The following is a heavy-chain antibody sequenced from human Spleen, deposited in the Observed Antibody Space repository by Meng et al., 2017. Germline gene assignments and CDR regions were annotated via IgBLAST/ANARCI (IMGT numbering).Heavy chain of an antibody. CDR1: GFTVSHNY. D-gene: IGHD2/OR15-2a*01. J-gene: IGHJ4*02. Sequence: GESLKTSCAAAGFTVSHNYMSWVRQAPGKGLEWVSGINWNGGSTGYADSEKGRFTISRDDAKNSLYLEMNSLRVEDTALYHCARGFNSGSFPDYWGQGTVVTVSS. CDR2: INWNGGST. CDR3: ARGFNSGSFPDY. V-gene: IGHV3-20*01.